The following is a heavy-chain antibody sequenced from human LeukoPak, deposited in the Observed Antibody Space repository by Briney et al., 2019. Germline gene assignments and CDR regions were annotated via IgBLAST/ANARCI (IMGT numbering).Heavy chain of an antibody. V-gene: IGHV3-9*01. CDR2: ISWKSDII. D-gene: IGHD3-22*01. Sequence: GGSLRLSCAASGFTFDDYAMHWVRQVPGKGLEWVSTISWKSDIIGYADSVKGRFTISRDNSKNTLYLQMSSLRAEDTAVFYCAKGVGSGYYLDFWGQGTLVTVSS. CDR3: AKGVGSGYYLDF. J-gene: IGHJ4*02. CDR1: GFTFDDYA.